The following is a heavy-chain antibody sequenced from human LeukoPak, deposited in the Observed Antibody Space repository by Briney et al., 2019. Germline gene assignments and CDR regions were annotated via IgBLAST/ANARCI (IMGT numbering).Heavy chain of an antibody. J-gene: IGHJ5*02. D-gene: IGHD2-15*01. Sequence: SETLSLTCTVSGGSISSSSYYWGWIRQPPGKGLEWIGSVYYSGWTYYNPSLKSRVTISVDTSKNQFSLKLSSVTAADTAVYYCARGAGGYCSGGSCYSGDWFDPWGQGTLVTVSS. CDR1: GGSISSSSYY. CDR2: VYYSGWT. CDR3: ARGAGGYCSGGSCYSGDWFDP. V-gene: IGHV4-39*01.